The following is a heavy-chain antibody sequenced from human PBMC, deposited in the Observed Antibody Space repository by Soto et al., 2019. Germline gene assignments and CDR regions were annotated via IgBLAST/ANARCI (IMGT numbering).Heavy chain of an antibody. CDR2: ISFDGSEK. D-gene: IGHD6-13*01. V-gene: IGHV3-33*01. CDR3: AREAIAAAGPLDT. J-gene: IGHJ5*02. CDR1: GLIFRTYA. Sequence: PGGSLRLSCAASGLIFRTYAMHWVRQAPGKGLEWVAVISFDGSEKYYADSVKGRFTISRDNSNNTLFLLLSSLRPDDTAVYYCAREAIAAAGPLDTWGQGTLVTV.